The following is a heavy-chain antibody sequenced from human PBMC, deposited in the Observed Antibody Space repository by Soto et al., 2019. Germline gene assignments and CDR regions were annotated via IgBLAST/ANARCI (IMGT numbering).Heavy chain of an antibody. CDR3: AKLTSA. J-gene: IGHJ1*01. V-gene: IGHV3-23*01. CDR2: ISGSGGTT. Sequence: EVQLLESGGGLVQSGESLRLSCAASGFTFSSSTMSWVRQAPGKGLEWVSSISGSGGTTYYTDSVKGRFTISRDNSKNTLYLQMSSLRAADTAVYCCAKLTSAWGQGTLVVVAS. CDR1: GFTFSSST.